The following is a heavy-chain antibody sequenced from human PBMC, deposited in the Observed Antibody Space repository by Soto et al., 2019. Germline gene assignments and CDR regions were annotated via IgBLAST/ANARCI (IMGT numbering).Heavy chain of an antibody. D-gene: IGHD3-22*01. CDR3: ARDRDPYYDNTGYYHFDY. CDR1: GYRFSNFG. CDR2: ISVWNGDT. J-gene: IGHJ4*02. V-gene: IGHV1-18*01. Sequence: TVRVSCKASGYRFSNFGISWVRQAPGQGLEWMGWISVWNGDTQSAQNLQGRVSMTTDTSTSTAYMELRSLKSDDTAIYYCARDRDPYYDNTGYYHFDYWGQGTLVTVSS.